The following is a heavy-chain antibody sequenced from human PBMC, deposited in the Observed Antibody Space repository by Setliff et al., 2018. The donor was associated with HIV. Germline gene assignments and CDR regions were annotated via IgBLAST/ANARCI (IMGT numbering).Heavy chain of an antibody. CDR2: IYYSGST. V-gene: IGHV4-59*01. D-gene: IGHD3-3*01. CDR1: GGSISSYY. CDR3: ARIFGDQGYYYGMDV. Sequence: PSETLSLTCTGSGGSISSYYWSWIRQPPGKGLEWIGYIYYSGSTNYNPSLKSRVTISVDTSKNQFSLKLSSVIAADTAVYYCARIFGDQGYYYGMDVWGRGTTVTVSS. J-gene: IGHJ6*02.